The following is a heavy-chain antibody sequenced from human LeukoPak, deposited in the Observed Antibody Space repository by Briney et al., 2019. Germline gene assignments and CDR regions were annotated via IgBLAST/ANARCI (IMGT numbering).Heavy chain of an antibody. CDR2: IKYDGSNK. CDR3: GTSLDAAINT. V-gene: IGHV3-7*01. Sequence: GGSLRLSCEASGFTFSSYWMTWVRQAPGKGLEWLANIKYDGSNKFYAASVKGRFTISRDNARNSLYLQMNSLRVEDTALYYCGTSLDAAINTGGQGVLVTVFS. CDR1: GFTFSSYW. J-gene: IGHJ4*02. D-gene: IGHD5-18*01.